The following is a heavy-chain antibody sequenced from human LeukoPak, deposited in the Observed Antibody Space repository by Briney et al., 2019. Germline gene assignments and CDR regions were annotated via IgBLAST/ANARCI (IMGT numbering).Heavy chain of an antibody. V-gene: IGHV3-66*01. Sequence: GGSLRLSCAASGFAFSTFGMDWVRQAPGKGLEWVSVVYSDGSTYYADSVKGRFTISRDNSKNTLYLQVNSLRAEDTAVYYCAKARDDFGVDTIDYWGQGTLVTVSS. J-gene: IGHJ4*02. CDR1: GFAFSTFG. CDR2: VYSDGST. CDR3: AKARDDFGVDTIDY. D-gene: IGHD3-3*01.